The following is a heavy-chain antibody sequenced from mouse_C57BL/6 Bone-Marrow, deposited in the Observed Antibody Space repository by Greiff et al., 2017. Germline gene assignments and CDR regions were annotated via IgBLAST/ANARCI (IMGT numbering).Heavy chain of an antibody. CDR3: AGPYYYGSSYSWFAY. CDR2: IHPNSGST. CDR1: GYTFTSYW. Sequence: QVHVKQPGAELVKPGASVKLSCKASGYTFTSYWMHWVKQRPGQGLEWIGMIHPNSGSTNYNEKFKSKATLTVDKSSSTAYMQLSSLTSEDSAVYYCAGPYYYGSSYSWFAYWGQGTLVTVSA. D-gene: IGHD1-1*01. V-gene: IGHV1-64*01. J-gene: IGHJ3*01.